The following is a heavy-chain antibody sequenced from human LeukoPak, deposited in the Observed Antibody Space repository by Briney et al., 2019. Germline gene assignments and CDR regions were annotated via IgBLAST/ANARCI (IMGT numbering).Heavy chain of an antibody. D-gene: IGHD3-10*01. CDR3: ARALPMFRGLTSWDY. CDR2: INPNSGGT. CDR1: GYTFTHYY. Sequence: VASLKVSCKASGYTFTHYYIHWVRQAPGQGLEGMGWINPNSGGTNYAQKFQGRVTMTRGTSISTAYMELSSLRSDDTAVYYCARALPMFRGLTSWDYWGQGTLVIVSS. J-gene: IGHJ4*02. V-gene: IGHV1-2*02.